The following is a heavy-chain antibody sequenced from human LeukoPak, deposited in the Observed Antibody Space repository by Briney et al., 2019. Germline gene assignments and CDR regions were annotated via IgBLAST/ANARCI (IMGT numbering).Heavy chain of an antibody. V-gene: IGHV1-69*04. CDR2: IIPILGIA. J-gene: IGHJ6*02. CDR3: ARRGSTSSYYGMDV. Sequence: SVKVSCKASGGTFSSYAISWVRQAPGQGLEWMGRIIPILGIANYAQKFQGRVTITADKSTSTAYMGLSSLRSEDTAVYYCARRGSTSSYYGMDVWGQGTTVTVSS. D-gene: IGHD2-2*01. CDR1: GGTFSSYA.